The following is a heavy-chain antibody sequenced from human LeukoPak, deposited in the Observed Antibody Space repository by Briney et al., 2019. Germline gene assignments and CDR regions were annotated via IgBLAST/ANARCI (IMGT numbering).Heavy chain of an antibody. CDR3: AKATPEGDAYNNEVAFDT. J-gene: IGHJ3*02. CDR2: ISYDGSNK. D-gene: IGHD5-24*01. V-gene: IGHV3-30*18. CDR1: GFTFSSYG. Sequence: GGSLRLSCAASGFTFSSYGMHWVRQAPGKGLEWVAVISYDGSNKYYADSVKGRFTISRDNSKNTLYLQMNSLRAEDTAVYYCAKATPEGDAYNNEVAFDTWGKGTRVTVSS.